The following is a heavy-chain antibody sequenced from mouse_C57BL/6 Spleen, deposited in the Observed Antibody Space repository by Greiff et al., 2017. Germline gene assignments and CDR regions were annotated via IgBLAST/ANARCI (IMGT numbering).Heavy chain of an antibody. CDR2: IYPYNGVS. D-gene: IGHD2-4*01. CDR3: ARGPHYEYDGYYAMDY. CDR1: GYSFTGYY. V-gene: IGHV1-31*01. Sequence: EVQLQQSGPELVKPGASVQISCKASGYSFTGYYMHWVKQSHGNILDWIGYIYPYNGVSSYNQKFKGKATLTVDKSSSTAYMELRSLTSEDSAVYYCARGPHYEYDGYYAMDYWGQGTSVTVSA. J-gene: IGHJ4*01.